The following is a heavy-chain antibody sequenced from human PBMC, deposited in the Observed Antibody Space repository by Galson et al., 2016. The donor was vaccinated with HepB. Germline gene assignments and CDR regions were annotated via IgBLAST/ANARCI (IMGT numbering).Heavy chain of an antibody. D-gene: IGHD3-22*01. J-gene: IGHJ4*02. CDR2: IGVSDTPT. CDR1: GFTFSNYY. CDR3: ANSPHYYDTSY. Sequence: SLRLSCAASGFTFSNYYMSWVRQAPRKGLESVSVIGVSDTPTYYADSVKGRFTISRDNSKNTLYLQMDSLRAEDTAVYYCANSPHYYDTSYWGRGTLVTVSS. V-gene: IGHV3-23*01.